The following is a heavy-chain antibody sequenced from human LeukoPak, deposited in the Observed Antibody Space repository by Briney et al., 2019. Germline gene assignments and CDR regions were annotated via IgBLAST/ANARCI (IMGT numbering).Heavy chain of an antibody. D-gene: IGHD3-16*02. Sequence: GGSLRLSCAASGFTFSSYWMHWVRQAPGNGLVWVSRINSDGSGTSYADSVKGRFTISRDNAKNSLYLQMNSLRAEDTAVYYCARGRVRTFGEVIVSRYYMDVWGKGTTVTVSS. CDR2: INSDGSGT. CDR3: ARGRVRTFGEVIVSRYYMDV. V-gene: IGHV3-74*01. J-gene: IGHJ6*03. CDR1: GFTFSSYW.